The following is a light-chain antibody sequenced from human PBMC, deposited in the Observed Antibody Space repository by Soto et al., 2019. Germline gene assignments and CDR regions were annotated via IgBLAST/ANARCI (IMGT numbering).Light chain of an antibody. V-gene: IGLV2-14*01. Sequence: QSALAQPASVSGSPGQSITNSCTGTSSDVGRYNYVSWFQQHPGKAPKLLIYDVSNWPSGVSDRFSGSKSGNTASLTISGLQAEDEADYYCSSFTPSSTFVFGTGNKLTVL. J-gene: IGLJ1*01. CDR3: SSFTPSSTFV. CDR2: DVS. CDR1: SSDVGRYNY.